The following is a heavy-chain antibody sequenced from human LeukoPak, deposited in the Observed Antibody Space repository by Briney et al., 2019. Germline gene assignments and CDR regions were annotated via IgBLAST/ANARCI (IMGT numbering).Heavy chain of an antibody. V-gene: IGHV3-48*03. D-gene: IGHD2-15*01. CDR1: GFTFSSYE. Sequence: GGSLRLSCAASGFTFSSYEMNWVRQAPGQGLEWVAYISSTGNTVHYAGSVRGRFTISRDNAKNSLYLQMNRLRAEGTAVYYCTKETPQMDVWGKGTTVTVSS. CDR3: TKETPQMDV. CDR2: ISSTGNTV. J-gene: IGHJ6*04.